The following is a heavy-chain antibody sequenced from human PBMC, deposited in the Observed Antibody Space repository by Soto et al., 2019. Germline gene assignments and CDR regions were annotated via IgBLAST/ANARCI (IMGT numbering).Heavy chain of an antibody. CDR2: INPDNGNT. V-gene: IGHV1-3*01. Sequence: QVKLVQSGAEVRKTGASVNISCRASGFSFSDNLINWVRQAPGQSLEWMGWINPDNGNTRYSQTLQGRVTISSHSSASIAYVEVSDVTSEDTSVYYCASDLLSVGPRANDAFDGGGQGTMVTVSS. D-gene: IGHD1-26*01. CDR1: GFSFSDNL. J-gene: IGHJ3*01. CDR3: ASDLLSVGPRANDAFDG.